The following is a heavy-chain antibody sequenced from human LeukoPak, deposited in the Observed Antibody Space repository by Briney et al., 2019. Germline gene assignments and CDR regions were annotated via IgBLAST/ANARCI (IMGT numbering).Heavy chain of an antibody. CDR2: INSRGDT. CDR1: GGSIRSYH. CDR3: ARTTSNGSADY. J-gene: IGHJ4*02. Sequence: SETLSLTCTVSGGSIRSYHWGWIRQSPGKALEWIAYINSRGDTKYNPSLKSRVTISMDTPKNKFSLKVSSVTDADTALYFCARTTSNGSADYWGQGTQVTVSA. D-gene: IGHD2-8*01. V-gene: IGHV4-59*08.